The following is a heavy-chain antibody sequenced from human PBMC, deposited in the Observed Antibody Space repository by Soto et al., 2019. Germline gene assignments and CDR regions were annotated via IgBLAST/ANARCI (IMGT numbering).Heavy chain of an antibody. CDR3: ARDRSDSSRADSFDV. J-gene: IGHJ3*01. CDR2: IYRGVST. Sequence: LRLSCAVSGFTVSNTYMSWVRQAPGKGLEWVAVIYRGVSTHYADSVKGRFTISRDDSKNTIYLQMNSLRAEDTAVYYCARDRSDSSRADSFDVWGQGTMVTVSS. D-gene: IGHD6-25*01. CDR1: GFTVSNTY. V-gene: IGHV3-53*01.